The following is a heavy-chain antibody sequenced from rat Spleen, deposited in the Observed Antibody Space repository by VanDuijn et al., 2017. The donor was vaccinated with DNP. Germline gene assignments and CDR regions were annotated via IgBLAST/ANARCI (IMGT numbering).Heavy chain of an antibody. D-gene: IGHD1-1*01. CDR2: INTDGGRT. Sequence: EVQLVESGGDLVQPGGSLKLSCVASGFTFSYYWMYWIRQAPGKGLEWVASINTDGGRTYYPDSVKGRFTISRDNAENTVYLQMNSLKSEDTATYYCATLQWADYWGQGVMVTVSS. V-gene: IGHV5-58*01. CDR3: ATLQWADY. J-gene: IGHJ2*01. CDR1: GFTFSYYW.